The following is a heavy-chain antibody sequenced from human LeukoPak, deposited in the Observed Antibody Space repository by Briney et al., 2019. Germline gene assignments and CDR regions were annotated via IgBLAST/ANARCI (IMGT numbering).Heavy chain of an antibody. Sequence: ASVKVSFKASGYTFTGYYMHWVRQAPGQGLEWMGWINPNSGGTNYAQKFQGRVTMTRDTSISTAYMELSRLRSDDTAVYYCAGGGMTVFHYYMDVWGKGTTVTVSS. J-gene: IGHJ6*03. CDR2: INPNSGGT. V-gene: IGHV1-2*02. CDR3: AGGGMTVFHYYMDV. D-gene: IGHD3-22*01. CDR1: GYTFTGYY.